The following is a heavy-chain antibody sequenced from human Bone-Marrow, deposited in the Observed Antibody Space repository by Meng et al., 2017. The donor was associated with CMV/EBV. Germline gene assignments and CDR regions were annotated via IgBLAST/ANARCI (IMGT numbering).Heavy chain of an antibody. CDR1: GGSVSSGSYY. Sequence: TLSLTCTVSGGSVSSGSYYWNWIRQPPGKGLEWLALIYWNDDKRYSPSLKSRLTITKDTSKNQVVLTMTNMDPVDTATYYCAHRGRRDAFDIWGQGTMVTVSS. CDR3: AHRGRRDAFDI. J-gene: IGHJ3*02. V-gene: IGHV2-5*01. CDR2: IYWNDDK.